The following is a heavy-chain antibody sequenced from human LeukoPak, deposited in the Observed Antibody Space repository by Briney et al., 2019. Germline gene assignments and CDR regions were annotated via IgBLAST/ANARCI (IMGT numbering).Heavy chain of an antibody. CDR2: INHSGST. Sequence: SETLSLTCAVYGGSFSGYYWSWIRQPPGKGLEWIGEINHSGSTNYNPSLKSRVTISVDTSKNQFSLKLSSVTAADTAVYYCARDTHYYDSSGYYYPDYWGQGTLVTVSS. D-gene: IGHD3-22*01. CDR1: GGSFSGYY. CDR3: ARDTHYYDSSGYYYPDY. J-gene: IGHJ4*02. V-gene: IGHV4-34*01.